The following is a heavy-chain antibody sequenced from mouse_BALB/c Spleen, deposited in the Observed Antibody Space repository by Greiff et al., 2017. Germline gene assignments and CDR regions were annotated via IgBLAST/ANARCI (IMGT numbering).Heavy chain of an antibody. CDR1: GYTFSSYW. Sequence: VQLQQSGAELMKPGASVKISCKATGYTFSSYWIEWVKQRPGHGLEWIGEILPGSGSTNYNEKFKGKATFTADTSSNTAYMQLSSLTSEDSAVYYCAREVTTGPPLAYWGQGTLVTVSA. D-gene: IGHD2-2*01. J-gene: IGHJ3*01. CDR2: ILPGSGST. V-gene: IGHV1-9*01. CDR3: AREVTTGPPLAY.